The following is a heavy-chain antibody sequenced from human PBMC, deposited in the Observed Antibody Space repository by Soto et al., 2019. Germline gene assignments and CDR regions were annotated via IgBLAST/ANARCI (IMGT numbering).Heavy chain of an antibody. CDR1: GFTFSSYW. CDR2: IKQDGSEK. J-gene: IGHJ6*02. Sequence: GGSLRLSCAASGFTFSSYWMSWVRQAPGKGLEWVANIKQDGSEKYYVDSVKGRFSITRDNAKNSLYLQMNSLRAEDTAVYYCARDQSGLAPQGYGMDVWGQGTTVTVSS. CDR3: ARDQSGLAPQGYGMDV. D-gene: IGHD6-25*01. V-gene: IGHV3-7*05.